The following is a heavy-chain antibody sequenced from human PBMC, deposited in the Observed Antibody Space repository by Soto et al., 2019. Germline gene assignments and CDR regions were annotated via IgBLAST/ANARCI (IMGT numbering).Heavy chain of an antibody. D-gene: IGHD2-15*01. V-gene: IGHV3-30*18. CDR1: GFTFSSFG. CDR3: AKGQYCSGGSCYFNPSDY. J-gene: IGHJ4*02. Sequence: QVQLVESGGGVVQPGRSLRLSCAASGFTFSSFGMHWVRQAPGKGLEWVAVISYDGSNKKYADSVKGRFNISRDNSKNTLYLQMNSLRVEDTAVYYCAKGQYCSGGSCYFNPSDYWGQGSLVTVSS. CDR2: ISYDGSNK.